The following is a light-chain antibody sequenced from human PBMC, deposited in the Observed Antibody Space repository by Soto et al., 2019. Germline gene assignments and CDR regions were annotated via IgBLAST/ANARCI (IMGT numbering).Light chain of an antibody. CDR1: QSVTSN. V-gene: IGKV3-15*01. CDR3: QQHNNWPPIT. CDR2: GAS. J-gene: IGKJ5*01. Sequence: EIVMTQSPATLSVSPGYRSTLSCRASQSVTSNLAWYQQKPGQAPRLLIYGASTRATGIPARFSGSGSGTDFTLTISSLQSEDFAVYFCQQHNNWPPITFGQGTRLEIK.